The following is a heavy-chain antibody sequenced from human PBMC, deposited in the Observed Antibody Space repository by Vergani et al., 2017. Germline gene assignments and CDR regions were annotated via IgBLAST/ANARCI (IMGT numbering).Heavy chain of an antibody. J-gene: IGHJ4*02. CDR1: GYTFTDYF. D-gene: IGHD6-13*01. V-gene: IGHV1-2*02. Sequence: QVQLVQSGAEVKKPGASVKVSCKASGYTFTDYFMHWVRQAPGQGLEWMGGINPNSGGTNYAQKFQGRVTMTRDTSISTAYMEVSNLRSDDKAVYYCARVGISSNRGYFGYWGQGTLVTVSS. CDR3: ARVGISSNRGYFGY. CDR2: INPNSGGT.